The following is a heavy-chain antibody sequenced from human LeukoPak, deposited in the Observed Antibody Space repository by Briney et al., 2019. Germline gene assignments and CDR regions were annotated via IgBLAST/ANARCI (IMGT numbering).Heavy chain of an antibody. V-gene: IGHV3-64*01. CDR2: TSSNGGST. CDR3: ARHNWNDDLDY. Sequence: GGSLRLSCAASGFTFSSYAMHWVRQAPGKGLEYVSATSSNGGSTYYANSVKGRFTISRDNSKNTLYLQMGSLRAEDMAVYYCARHNWNDDLDYWGQGTLVTVSS. D-gene: IGHD1-20*01. J-gene: IGHJ4*02. CDR1: GFTFSSYA.